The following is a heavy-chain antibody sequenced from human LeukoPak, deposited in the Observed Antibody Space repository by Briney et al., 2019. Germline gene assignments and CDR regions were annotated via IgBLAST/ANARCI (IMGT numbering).Heavy chain of an antibody. Sequence: NPSETLSLTCTVSGGSISSGSYYWSWIRQPAGKGLEWIERIYASGSTNYNPSLKSRVTISVDTSKNQFSLKLSSVTAADTAVYYCARELGSGTYGEYYFDYWGQGTLVTVSS. CDR2: IYASGST. J-gene: IGHJ4*02. D-gene: IGHD1-26*01. V-gene: IGHV4-61*02. CDR3: ARELGSGTYGEYYFDY. CDR1: GGSISSGSYY.